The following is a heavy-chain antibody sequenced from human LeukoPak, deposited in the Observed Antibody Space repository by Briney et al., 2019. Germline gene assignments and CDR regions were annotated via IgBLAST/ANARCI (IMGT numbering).Heavy chain of an antibody. CDR3: ARVYKIAAGGDYFDY. CDR2: ISAYNGNT. D-gene: IGHD6-13*01. V-gene: IGHV1-18*01. CDR1: GYTFTSYG. Sequence: ASVKVSCKASGYTFTSYGISWVRQAPGQGLEWMGWISAYNGNTNYAQKLQGRVTITRDTSASTAYMELSSLRSEDTAVYYCARVYKIAAGGDYFDYWGQGALVTVSS. J-gene: IGHJ4*02.